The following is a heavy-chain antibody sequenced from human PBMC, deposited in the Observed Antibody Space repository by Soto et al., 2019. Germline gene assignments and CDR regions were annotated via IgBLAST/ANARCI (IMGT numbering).Heavy chain of an antibody. Sequence: GGSLRLSCAASGFTFSSYWMHWVRQAPGKGLVWVSRINSDGSSTSYADSVKGRFTISRDNAKNTLYLQMNSLRAEDTAVYYCARSDCTSTSCYVVWFDPWGQGTLVTVSS. CDR2: INSDGSST. J-gene: IGHJ5*02. V-gene: IGHV3-74*01. CDR3: ARSDCTSTSCYVVWFDP. D-gene: IGHD2-2*01. CDR1: GFTFSSYW.